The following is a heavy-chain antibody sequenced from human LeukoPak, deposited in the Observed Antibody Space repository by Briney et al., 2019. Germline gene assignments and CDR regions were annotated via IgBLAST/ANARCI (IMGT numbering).Heavy chain of an antibody. CDR3: AREEQSSFDY. V-gene: IGHV3-30*04. CDR2: ISYDGSNK. CDR1: GFTFSSYA. D-gene: IGHD6-19*01. Sequence: TGGSLRLSCAAYGFTFSSYAMHWVRQAPGKGLEWVAVISYDGSNKYYADSVKGRFTISRDNSKNTLYLQMNSLRTEDTAVYYCAREEQSSFDYWGQGTLVTVSS. J-gene: IGHJ4*02.